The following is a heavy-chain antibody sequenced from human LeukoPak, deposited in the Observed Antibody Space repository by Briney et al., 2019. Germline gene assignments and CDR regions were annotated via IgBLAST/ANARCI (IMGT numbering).Heavy chain of an antibody. CDR1: GFTFSSHA. J-gene: IGHJ4*02. D-gene: IGHD6-13*01. CDR3: ARDLSSSYYFDY. CDR2: ISGSGGST. Sequence: GGSLRLSCAASGFTFSSHAMSWVRQAPGKGLEWVSAISGSGGSTYYADSVKGRFTISRDNSKNTLYLQMNSLRAEDTAVYYCARDLSSSYYFDYWGQGTLVTVSS. V-gene: IGHV3-23*01.